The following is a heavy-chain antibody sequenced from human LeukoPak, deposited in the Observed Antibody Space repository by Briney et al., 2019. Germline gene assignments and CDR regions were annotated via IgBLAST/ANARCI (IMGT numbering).Heavy chain of an antibody. V-gene: IGHV1-8*01. CDR1: GYTFTSYD. Sequence: GASVNVSCKASGYTFTSYDINWVRQATGQGLEWMGWMNPNSGNTGYAQKFQGRVTMTRNTSISTAYMELSSLRSEDTAVYYCARATDRATDFDYWGQGTLVTVSS. J-gene: IGHJ4*02. D-gene: IGHD5-18*01. CDR3: ARATDRATDFDY. CDR2: MNPNSGNT.